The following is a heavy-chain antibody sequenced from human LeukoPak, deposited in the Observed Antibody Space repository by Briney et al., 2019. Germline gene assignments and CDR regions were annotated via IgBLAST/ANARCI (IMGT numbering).Heavy chain of an antibody. CDR2: IKTKRDGATT. J-gene: IGHJ4*02. Sequence: PGGSLRLSCAASGFSFNNAWMNWVRQAPGKGLEWLGRIKTKRDGATTDYAAPVRGRFTISRDDSKNTMYLQTNSLRSEDTAVYYCTTDPVDSSGYYYFDTWGQGTLVAASS. CDR3: TTDPVDSSGYYYFDT. D-gene: IGHD3-22*01. V-gene: IGHV3-15*01. CDR1: GFSFNNAW.